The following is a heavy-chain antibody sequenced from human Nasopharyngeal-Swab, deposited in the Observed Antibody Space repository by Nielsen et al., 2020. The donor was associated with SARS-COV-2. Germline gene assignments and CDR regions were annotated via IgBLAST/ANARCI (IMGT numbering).Heavy chain of an antibody. CDR3: ARGGALNWYIDR. CDR1: GFTFSTYA. Sequence: GESLKISCAASGFTFSTYAMSWVRPAPGKGLEWVAVIHRGGSSSYFADSVKGRFTLSRENSKNTLYLHMNSLRAEDTAVYYCARGGALNWYIDRWGRGTLVTVSS. CDR2: IHRGGSSS. J-gene: IGHJ2*01. V-gene: IGHV3-23*03.